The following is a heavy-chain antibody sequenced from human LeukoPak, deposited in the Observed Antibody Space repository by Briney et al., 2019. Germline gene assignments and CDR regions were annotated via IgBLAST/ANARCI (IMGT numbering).Heavy chain of an antibody. Sequence: SETLSLTCTVSGGSISSGSYYWSWIRQPGGKGLEWIGRIYTSGSTNYNPSLKSRVTISVDTSKNQFSLKLSSVTAADTAVYYCARVSDYVWGSYRSDIWGQGTMVTVSS. D-gene: IGHD3-16*02. V-gene: IGHV4-61*02. CDR1: GGSISSGSYY. CDR3: ARVSDYVWGSYRSDI. J-gene: IGHJ3*02. CDR2: IYTSGST.